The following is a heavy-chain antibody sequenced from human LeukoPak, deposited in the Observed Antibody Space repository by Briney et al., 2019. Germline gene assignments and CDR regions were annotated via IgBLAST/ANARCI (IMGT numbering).Heavy chain of an antibody. V-gene: IGHV1-69*05. CDR3: ASRPRRGYSGYDVGINYFDY. Sequence: SVKVSCKASGGTFSSYAISWVRQAPGQGLEWMGGIIPIFGTANYAQKFQGRVTITTDESTSTAYMELSSLRPEDTAVYYCASRPRRGYSGYDVGINYFDYWGQGTLVTVSS. CDR2: IIPIFGTA. J-gene: IGHJ4*02. CDR1: GGTFSSYA. D-gene: IGHD5-12*01.